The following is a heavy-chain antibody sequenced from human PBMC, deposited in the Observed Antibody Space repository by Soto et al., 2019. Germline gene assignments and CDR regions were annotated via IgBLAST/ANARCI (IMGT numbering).Heavy chain of an antibody. J-gene: IGHJ4*02. Sequence: GGSLRLSCAASGFTFSEYYMSWIRQAPGKGLEWVSYISSSSGYTNYADSGKGRFTISRDNAKNALYLQMNSLRAEDTAVYYCAKEYGRLDYWGQGTLVTVSS. D-gene: IGHD4-17*01. CDR1: GFTFSEYY. V-gene: IGHV3-11*06. CDR3: AKEYGRLDY. CDR2: ISSSSGYT.